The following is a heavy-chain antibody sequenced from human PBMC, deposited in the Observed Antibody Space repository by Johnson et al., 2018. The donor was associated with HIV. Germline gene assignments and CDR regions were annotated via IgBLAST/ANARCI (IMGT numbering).Heavy chain of an antibody. CDR1: GFTFSSYW. Sequence: VQLVESGGGLVQPGGSLRLSCAASGFTFSSYWVSWVRQAPGKGLEWVANIKQDGSEKYYVDSVTGRFTISRDNAKNSLYLQMNSLRAEDTAVYYCARSSGARWAFDIWGQGTMVTVSS. J-gene: IGHJ3*02. D-gene: IGHD6-6*01. CDR2: IKQDGSEK. V-gene: IGHV3-7*01. CDR3: ARSSGARWAFDI.